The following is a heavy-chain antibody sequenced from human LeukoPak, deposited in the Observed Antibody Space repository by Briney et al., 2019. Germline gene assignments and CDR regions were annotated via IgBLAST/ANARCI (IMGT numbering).Heavy chain of an antibody. CDR3: TKDPNGDYVGAFDP. V-gene: IGHV3-23*01. Sequence: PGGSLRLSCAASGFSFSSFAMTWVRQAPGKGLEWVSSISGGHYPTYNTDSVKGRFTISRDNSKNTLYLQMNSLRADDTAVYYCTKDPNGDYVGAFDPWGQGILVTVSS. CDR1: GFSFSSFA. D-gene: IGHD4-17*01. J-gene: IGHJ5*02. CDR2: ISGGHYPT.